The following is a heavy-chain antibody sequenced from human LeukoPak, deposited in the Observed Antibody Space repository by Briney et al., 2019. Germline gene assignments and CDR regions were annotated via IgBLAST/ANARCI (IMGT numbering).Heavy chain of an antibody. D-gene: IGHD1-26*01. Sequence: SQSLSLTPALYGGSSSGYYCSSIPQPPGKGVGWSGGINHSGSTNYNPPLNSRVTISVDTSKNQLSLKLSAVTAADTAVYYCARSLGISNIDYWGQGTLVTVSS. CDR1: GGSSSGYY. CDR2: INHSGST. J-gene: IGHJ4*02. CDR3: ARSLGISNIDY. V-gene: IGHV4-34*01.